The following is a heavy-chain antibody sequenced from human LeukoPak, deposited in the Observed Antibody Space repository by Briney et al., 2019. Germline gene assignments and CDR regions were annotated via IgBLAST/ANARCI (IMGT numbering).Heavy chain of an antibody. J-gene: IGHJ3*02. V-gene: IGHV1-2*02. D-gene: IGHD3-16*01. CDR1: GYTFSDYY. CDR2: INLNTGGT. Sequence: GASVKVSCKASGYTFSDYYIHWVRQAPGQGPEWMGWINLNTGGTNYAQKFDGRFSMTRDTSINTAFMELSGLTFDDTAVYYCASQGEAFDIWGQGTMVTVSS. CDR3: ASQGEAFDI.